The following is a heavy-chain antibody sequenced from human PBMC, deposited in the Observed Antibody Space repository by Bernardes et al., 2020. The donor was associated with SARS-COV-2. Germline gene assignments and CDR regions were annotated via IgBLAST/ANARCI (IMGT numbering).Heavy chain of an antibody. CDR3: AREGVEGLLDY. CDR2: INPNSGGT. CDR1: GYTFTGYY. V-gene: IGHV1-2*02. Sequence: ASVKVSCKASGYTFTGYYIHWVRLAPGQGLEWMGWINPNSGGTNYAQKFQGRVTMTRDTSISTAYLELSSLRAEDTAVYYCAREGVEGLLDYWGQGTLVTVSS. D-gene: IGHD5-12*01. J-gene: IGHJ4*02.